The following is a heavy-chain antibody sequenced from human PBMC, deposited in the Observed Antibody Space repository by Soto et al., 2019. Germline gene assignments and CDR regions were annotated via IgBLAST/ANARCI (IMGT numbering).Heavy chain of an antibody. CDR1: GYTFTSYA. Sequence: QVQLVQSGAEVKKPGASVKVSCKASGYTFTSYAMHWVRQAPGQRLEWMGWINGGKGNTKYSQKFQGRVTITRDTSASTAYMELSSLRSEDTAVYYCVRDNRNEGHYYYGMDVWGQGATVTVSS. V-gene: IGHV1-3*01. J-gene: IGHJ6*02. D-gene: IGHD1-20*01. CDR3: VRDNRNEGHYYYGMDV. CDR2: INGGKGNT.